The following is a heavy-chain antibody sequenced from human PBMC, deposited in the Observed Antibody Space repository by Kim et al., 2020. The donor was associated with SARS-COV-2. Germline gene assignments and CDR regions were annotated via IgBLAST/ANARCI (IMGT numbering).Heavy chain of an antibody. D-gene: IGHD3-3*01. CDR3: ARERPITIFGVVPLYYFDY. Sequence: GGSLRLSCAASGFTFSSYWMSWVRQAPGKGLEWVANIKQDGSEKYYVDSVKGRFTISRDNAKNSLYLQMNSLRAEDTAVYYCARERPITIFGVVPLYYFDYCGQGTLVTVSS. J-gene: IGHJ4*02. CDR1: GFTFSSYW. V-gene: IGHV3-7*01. CDR2: IKQDGSEK.